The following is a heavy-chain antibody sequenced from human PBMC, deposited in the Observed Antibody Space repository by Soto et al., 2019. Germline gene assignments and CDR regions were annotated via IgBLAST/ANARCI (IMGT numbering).Heavy chain of an antibody. V-gene: IGHV3-23*01. CDR1: GFTFTSYW. D-gene: IGHD2-8*02. J-gene: IGHJ4*02. CDR3: TGEVASGY. Sequence: GGSLRLSCAASGFTFTSYWMHWVRQAPGKGLEWVSAISASGGSTYYADSVKGRFTISRDNSKNTLFLEMDSLRSDDMAVYYCTGEVASGYWGQGTLVTVSS. CDR2: ISASGGST.